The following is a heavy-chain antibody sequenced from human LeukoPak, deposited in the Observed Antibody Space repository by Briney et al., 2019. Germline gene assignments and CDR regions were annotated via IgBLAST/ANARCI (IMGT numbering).Heavy chain of an antibody. J-gene: IGHJ4*02. CDR3: AVIFAGATYYFDY. Sequence: GRSLRLSCAASGFTFSSYGMHWVRQAPGKGLEWVAVISYDGSNKYYADSVKGRFTISRDNSKNTLYLQMNSLRAEDTAVYYCAVIFAGATYYFDYWGQGTLVTVSS. V-gene: IGHV3-30*03. CDR1: GFTFSSYG. CDR2: ISYDGSNK. D-gene: IGHD1-26*01.